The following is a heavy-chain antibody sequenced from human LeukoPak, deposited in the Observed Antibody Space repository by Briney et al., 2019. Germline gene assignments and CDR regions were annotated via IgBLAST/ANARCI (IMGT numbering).Heavy chain of an antibody. J-gene: IGHJ4*02. D-gene: IGHD4-17*01. Sequence: GGSLRLSCAASGFTFSTYSMNWVRQAPGMGLEWVSSISSSSYIYYADSVKGRFTISRDNAKNSLYLQMNSLRAEDTAVYYCARDLYGDYPFDYWGQGALVTVSS. V-gene: IGHV3-21*01. CDR1: GFTFSTYS. CDR3: ARDLYGDYPFDY. CDR2: ISSSSYI.